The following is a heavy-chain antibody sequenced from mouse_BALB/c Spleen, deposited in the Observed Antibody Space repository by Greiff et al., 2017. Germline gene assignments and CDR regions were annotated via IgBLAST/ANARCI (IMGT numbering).Heavy chain of an antibody. J-gene: IGHJ2*01. D-gene: IGHD2-12*01. Sequence: QVQLQQSGPELVKPGASVRISCKASGYTFTSYYIHWVKQRPGQGLEWIGWIYPGNVNTKYNEKFKGKATLTADKSSSTAYMQLSSLTSEDSAVYCCARGEAYSYEDYFDYWGQGTTLTVSS. CDR2: IYPGNVNT. CDR3: ARGEAYSYEDYFDY. V-gene: IGHV1S56*01. CDR1: GYTFTSYY.